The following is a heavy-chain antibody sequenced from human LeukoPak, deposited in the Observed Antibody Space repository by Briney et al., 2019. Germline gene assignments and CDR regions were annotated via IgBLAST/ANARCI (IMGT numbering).Heavy chain of an antibody. CDR1: GGSFSGYY. Sequence: SETLSLTCAVYGGSFSGYYWSWIRQPPGKGLEWIGEINHSGSTNYNPSLKSPVTISVDTSKKQFSLKLSSVTAADTAVYYCATSSGFYYYYGMDVWGQGTTVTVSS. D-gene: IGHD3-3*01. CDR3: ATSSGFYYYYGMDV. J-gene: IGHJ6*01. V-gene: IGHV4-34*01. CDR2: INHSGST.